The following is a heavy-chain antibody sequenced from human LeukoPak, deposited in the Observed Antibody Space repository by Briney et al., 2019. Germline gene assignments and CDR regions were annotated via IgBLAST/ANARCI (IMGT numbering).Heavy chain of an antibody. V-gene: IGHV4-59*12. CDR1: GGSISSYY. CDR3: ARARKENYYDSSGRWFDR. Sequence: SETLSLTCTVSGGSISSYYWSWIRQPPGKGLEWIGYIYSSGSTNYNPSLKSRVTISEDTSKNQFSLKLSSVTAADTAIYYCARARKENYYDSSGRWFDRWGQGTLVTVSS. J-gene: IGHJ5*02. CDR2: IYSSGST. D-gene: IGHD3-22*01.